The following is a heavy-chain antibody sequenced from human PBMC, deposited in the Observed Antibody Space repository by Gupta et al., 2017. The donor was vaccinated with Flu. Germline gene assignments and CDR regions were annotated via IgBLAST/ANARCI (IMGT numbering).Heavy chain of an antibody. D-gene: IGHD6-13*01. Sequence: EVQLVQSGAEVKKPGDSLRISCKGSGYRFTSFWINWVRQVPGKGLEWMGSIDPSDSHTNYSPSFHGHVTISTDKSVTTAYLQWSNLKASDTAMYYCATRSSSWFTDAVDIWGQGTMVTVS. V-gene: IGHV5-10-1*01. CDR1: GYRFTSFW. CDR3: ATRSSSWFTDAVDI. J-gene: IGHJ3*02. CDR2: IDPSDSHT.